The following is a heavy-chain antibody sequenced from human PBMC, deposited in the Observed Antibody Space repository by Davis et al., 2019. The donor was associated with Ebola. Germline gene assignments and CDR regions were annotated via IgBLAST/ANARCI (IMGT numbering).Heavy chain of an antibody. V-gene: IGHV4-59*01. CDR3: ATPPREYYGDNNSPWTRAFDI. CDR2: IDNSGTI. CDR1: GGSISNYY. J-gene: IGHJ3*02. D-gene: IGHD4/OR15-4a*01. Sequence: PSETLSLTCTVSGGSISNYYWNRIRQPPGEGLEWIGYIDNSGTINYNPSLKSRLTISTDTSKNQFSLNLRSLTAAYTDVYYCATPPREYYGDNNSPWTRAFDIWGQGALVIVSS.